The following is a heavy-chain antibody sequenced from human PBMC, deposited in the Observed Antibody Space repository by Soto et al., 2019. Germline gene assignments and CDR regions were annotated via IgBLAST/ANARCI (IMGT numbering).Heavy chain of an antibody. J-gene: IGHJ3*02. CDR1: GGSISSYY. V-gene: IGHV4-59*01. CDR2: IYYSGST. Sequence: QVQLQESGPGLVKPSETLSLICTVSGGSISSYYWSWIRQPPGKGLEWIGYIYYSGSTNYNPSLKSRVTISVDTSKNQFSLKLSSVTAADTAVYYCARDYPRSAFDIWGHGTMVTVSS. CDR3: ARDYPRSAFDI.